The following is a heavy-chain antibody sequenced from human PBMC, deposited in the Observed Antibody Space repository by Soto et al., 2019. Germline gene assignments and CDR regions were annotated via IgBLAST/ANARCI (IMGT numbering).Heavy chain of an antibody. CDR2: IIPILGIA. CDR1: GGTFSSYT. J-gene: IGHJ6*02. V-gene: IGHV1-69*02. Sequence: GASVKVSCKASGGTFSSYTISWVRQAPGQGLEWMGRIIPILGIANYAQKFQGRVTITADKSTSTAYMELSSLRSEDTAVYYCASRIVVVPAAIRINYYYGMDVWGQGTTVTVSS. CDR3: ASRIVVVPAAIRINYYYGMDV. D-gene: IGHD2-2*02.